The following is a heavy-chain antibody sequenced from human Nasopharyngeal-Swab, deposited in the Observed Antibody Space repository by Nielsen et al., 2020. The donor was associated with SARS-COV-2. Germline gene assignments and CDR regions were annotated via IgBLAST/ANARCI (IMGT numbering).Heavy chain of an antibody. CDR1: GYTFSNYG. CDR3: ARDPHAGFGELLPYYFDY. Sequence: ASVKVSCKASGYTFSNYGISWVRQAPGQGLEWMGWISSYNGNTNYAQKLQGRVTMTTDTSTRTAYMELRSLRSDDTAVYYCARDPHAGFGELLPYYFDYWGQGTLVTVSS. CDR2: ISSYNGNT. J-gene: IGHJ4*02. V-gene: IGHV1-18*01. D-gene: IGHD3-10*01.